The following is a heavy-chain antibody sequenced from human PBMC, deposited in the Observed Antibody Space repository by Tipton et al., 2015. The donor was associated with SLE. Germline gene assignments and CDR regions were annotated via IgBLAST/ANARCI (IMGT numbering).Heavy chain of an antibody. Sequence: LRLSCAASGFTFSSYAMSWIRQPPGKGLEWIGEINHSGSTNYNPSLKSRVTISVDTSKNQFSLKLSSVTAADTAVYYCARVDGDYNWFDPWGQGTLVTVSS. D-gene: IGHD2-21*01. CDR2: INHSGST. CDR3: ARVDGDYNWFDP. J-gene: IGHJ5*02. CDR1: GFTFSSYA. V-gene: IGHV4-34*01.